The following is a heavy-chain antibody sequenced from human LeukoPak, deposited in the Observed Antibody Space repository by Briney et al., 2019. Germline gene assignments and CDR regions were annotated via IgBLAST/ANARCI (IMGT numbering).Heavy chain of an antibody. CDR2: LTGGSDYA. V-gene: IGHV3-21*01. Sequence: GGSLRLSCAASGFTFSSYAMEWVRQAPGKGLEWLSSLTGGSDYAYYADSVKGRFTISRDNAKSSLYLQMNSLRAEDTAVYYCARLSRSSYGKYYFDSWGQGTLVTVSS. CDR3: ARLSRSSYGKYYFDS. D-gene: IGHD1-26*01. CDR1: GFTFSSYA. J-gene: IGHJ4*02.